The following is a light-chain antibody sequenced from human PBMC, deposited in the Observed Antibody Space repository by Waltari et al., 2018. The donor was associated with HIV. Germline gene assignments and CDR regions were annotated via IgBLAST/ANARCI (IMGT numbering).Light chain of an antibody. J-gene: IGLJ3*02. CDR3: SSYTSNNTWV. Sequence: NYVSWYQQHPGEVPKVLIFSVSNRPSGVSSRFSGSKAGNTASLTLSGLQAEDEADYYCSSYTSNNTWVFGGGTKLTVL. V-gene: IGLV2-14*03. CDR2: SVS. CDR1: NY.